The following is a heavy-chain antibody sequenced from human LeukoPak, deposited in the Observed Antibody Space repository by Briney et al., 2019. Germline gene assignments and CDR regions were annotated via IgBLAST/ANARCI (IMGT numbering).Heavy chain of an antibody. V-gene: IGHV3-49*03. J-gene: IGHJ6*03. CDR3: ARDPQRYYDILTGYYSHGYYYYMDV. CDR1: GFTFGDYA. CDR2: IRSKAYGGTT. Sequence: GGSLRLSCTASGFTFGDYAMSWFRQAPGKGLEWVGFIRSKAYGGTTEYAASVKGRFTISRDDSKSIAYLQMNSLKTEDTAVYYCARDPQRYYDILTGYYSHGYYYYMDVWGKGTTVTVSS. D-gene: IGHD3-9*01.